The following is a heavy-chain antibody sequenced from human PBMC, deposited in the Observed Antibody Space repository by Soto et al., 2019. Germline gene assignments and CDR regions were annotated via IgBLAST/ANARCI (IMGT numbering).Heavy chain of an antibody. D-gene: IGHD3-3*01. CDR3: AKDQGPTPRSHDFWSGSQSYYEMDV. Sequence: GGSLRLSCVAYEFTFVNYVVSWVRLAPGKGLEWVSAVSGSGGKTYYAESVKGRFTISRDNSKNTLNLEMNSLRAEDTAVYFCAKDQGPTPRSHDFWSGSQSYYEMDVWGHGTRVTVSS. CDR1: EFTFVNYV. CDR2: VSGSGGKT. V-gene: IGHV3-23*01. J-gene: IGHJ6*02.